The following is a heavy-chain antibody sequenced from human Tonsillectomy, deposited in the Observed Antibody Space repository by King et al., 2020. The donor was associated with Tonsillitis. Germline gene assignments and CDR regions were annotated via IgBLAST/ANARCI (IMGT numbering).Heavy chain of an antibody. D-gene: IGHD3-9*01. CDR2: IYYSGST. CDR1: GGSISSSSYY. CDR3: ARQAVYDILTGYPGWFDP. Sequence: QLQESGPGLVKPSETLSLTCTVSGGSISSSSYYWGWIRQPPGKGLEWIGSIYYSGSTYYNPSLKSRVTISVDTSKNQFSLKLSSVTAADTAVYYCARQAVYDILTGYPGWFDPWGQGTLVTVSS. J-gene: IGHJ5*02. V-gene: IGHV4-39*07.